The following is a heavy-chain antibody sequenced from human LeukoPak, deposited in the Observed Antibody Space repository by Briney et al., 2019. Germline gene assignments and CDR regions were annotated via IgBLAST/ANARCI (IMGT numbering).Heavy chain of an antibody. CDR2: IYYSGST. V-gene: IGHV4-31*03. CDR1: GGSISSGGYY. CDR3: AREVVATTTFDY. J-gene: IGHJ4*02. D-gene: IGHD5-12*01. Sequence: SETLSLTCTVSGGSISSGGYYWSWSRQHPGKGLEWIGYIYYSGSTYYNPALKSRVTISVDTSKNQFSLKLSSVTAADTAVYYCAREVVATTTFDYWGQGTLVTVSS.